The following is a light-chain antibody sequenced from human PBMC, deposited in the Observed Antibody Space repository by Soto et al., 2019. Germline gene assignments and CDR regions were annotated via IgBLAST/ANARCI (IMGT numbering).Light chain of an antibody. CDR1: QNVYNN. V-gene: IGKV3-15*01. CDR3: QQCRNWPLT. J-gene: IGKJ4*01. Sequence: EIVMTQSPATLSESPGEGATLSCKASQNVYNNLAWYQQRPGQPPRLLIYDASTRATGISARFSGSGYGTEFTLTISSLQSEDFAVYFCQQCRNWPLTFGGGTK. CDR2: DAS.